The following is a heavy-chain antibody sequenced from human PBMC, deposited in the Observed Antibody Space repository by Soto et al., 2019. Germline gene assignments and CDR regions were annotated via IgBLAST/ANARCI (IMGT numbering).Heavy chain of an antibody. D-gene: IGHD2-21*02. CDR2: IIPIFGTA. Sequence: QVQLVQSGAEVKKPGSSVKVSCKASGGTFSSYAISWVRQAPGQGLEWMGGIIPIFGTANYAQKFQGRVTITADESTSTAYMELSSLRSEDTAVYYCARTAYCGGDCYSFVGAEYFQHWGQGTLVTVSS. J-gene: IGHJ1*01. CDR3: ARTAYCGGDCYSFVGAEYFQH. V-gene: IGHV1-69*01. CDR1: GGTFSSYA.